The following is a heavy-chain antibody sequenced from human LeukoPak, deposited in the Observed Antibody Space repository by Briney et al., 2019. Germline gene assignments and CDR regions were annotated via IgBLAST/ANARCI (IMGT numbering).Heavy chain of an antibody. V-gene: IGHV3-30*02. Sequence: GGSLRLSCAASGFTFSSYGMHWVRQAPGKGLEWVAFIRYDGSNKYYADSVKGRFTISRDNSKNTLYLQMNSLRAEDTAVYYCAKDLYYGDYLGGWDYWGQGTPVTVSS. CDR2: IRYDGSNK. CDR1: GFTFSSYG. J-gene: IGHJ4*02. D-gene: IGHD4-17*01. CDR3: AKDLYYGDYLGGWDY.